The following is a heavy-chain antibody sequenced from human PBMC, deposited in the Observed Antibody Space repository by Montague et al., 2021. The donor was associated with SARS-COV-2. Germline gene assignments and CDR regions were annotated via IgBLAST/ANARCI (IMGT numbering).Heavy chain of an antibody. D-gene: IGHD3-22*01. J-gene: IGHJ4*02. CDR1: GGSISSSNSY. CDR3: RGGRIGYFYYDY. Sequence: SETLSLTCTVSGGSISSSNSYWGWIRQPPGKGLEWIGTTYSNGSTDYSPSLKSRVTIFVDTSTNQLSLKMTAVTAADTALYYCRGGRIGYFYYDYWGQGTLVTVSS. V-gene: IGHV4-39*01. CDR2: TYSNGST.